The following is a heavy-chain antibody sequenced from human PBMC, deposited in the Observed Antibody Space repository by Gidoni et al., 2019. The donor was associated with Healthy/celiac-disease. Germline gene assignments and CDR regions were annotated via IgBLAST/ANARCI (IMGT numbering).Heavy chain of an antibody. CDR1: GFTFSSYG. Sequence: QVQLVESGGGVVQPGRSLRLSCAASGFTFSSYGMHWVRQAPGKGLEGVAVIWYDGSNKYYADSVKGRFTISRDNSKNTLYLQMNSLRAEDTAVYYCARDRSGWSFDYWGQGTLVTVSS. J-gene: IGHJ4*02. D-gene: IGHD6-19*01. CDR3: ARDRSGWSFDY. V-gene: IGHV3-33*01. CDR2: IWYDGSNK.